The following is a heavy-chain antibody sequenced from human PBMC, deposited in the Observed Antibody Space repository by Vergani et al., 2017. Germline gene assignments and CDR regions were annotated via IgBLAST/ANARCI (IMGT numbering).Heavy chain of an antibody. CDR2: ISSSSSTI. D-gene: IGHD3-10*01. CDR3: ARVSTTWGFGELSTYYYYYYMDV. V-gene: IGHV3-48*04. J-gene: IGHJ6*03. CDR1: GFTFSSYS. Sequence: EVQLVESGGGLVQPGGSLRLSCAASGFTFSSYSMNWVRQAPGKGLEWVSYISSSSSTIYYADSVKGRFTISRDNAKNSLYLQMNSLRAEDTAVYYCARVSTTWGFGELSTYYYYYYMDVWGKGTTVTVSS.